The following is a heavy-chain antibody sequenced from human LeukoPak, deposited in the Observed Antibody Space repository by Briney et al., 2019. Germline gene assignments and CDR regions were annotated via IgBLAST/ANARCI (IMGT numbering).Heavy chain of an antibody. J-gene: IGHJ4*02. CDR1: GFTFSSYG. D-gene: IGHD4-17*01. CDR2: IRYDGSNK. Sequence: GGSLRLSCAASGFTFSSYGMPWVRQAPGKGLEWVAFIRYDGSNKYYADSVKGRFTISRDNSKNTLYLQMNSLRAEDTAVYYSATVTIEGVVYWGQGTLVTVSS. CDR3: ATVTIEGVVY. V-gene: IGHV3-30*02.